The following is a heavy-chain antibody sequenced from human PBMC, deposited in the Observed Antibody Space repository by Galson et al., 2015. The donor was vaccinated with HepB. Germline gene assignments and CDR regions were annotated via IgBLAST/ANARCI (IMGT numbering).Heavy chain of an antibody. Sequence: SLRLSCAASGFTFDDYGMSWVRQAPGKGLEWVFGINWNGGSTGYADSVKGRFTISRDNAKNSLYLQMNSLRAEDTALYHCARAIVYCSSTSCYIFDIWGQGTMVTVSS. J-gene: IGHJ3*02. CDR2: INWNGGST. V-gene: IGHV3-20*01. CDR1: GFTFDDYG. CDR3: ARAIVYCSSTSCYIFDI. D-gene: IGHD2-2*02.